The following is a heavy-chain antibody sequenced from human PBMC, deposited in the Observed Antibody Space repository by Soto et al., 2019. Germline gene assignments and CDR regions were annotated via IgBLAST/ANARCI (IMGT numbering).Heavy chain of an antibody. CDR3: ATTPFSVDYKKFPLFAN. J-gene: IGHJ4*02. V-gene: IGHV3-7*02. D-gene: IGHD4-4*01. CDR1: GFTFSNYW. CDR2: IKPDGNEK. Sequence: EVQLVESGGGLVQPGGSLRLSCAASGFTFSNYWMSWVRQAPGKGLEWVANIKPDGNEKYHVDSVNGRFTISRDNAENSLHLQMDSLRAEDTAVYYCATTPFSVDYKKFPLFANWGQGTLVTVSS.